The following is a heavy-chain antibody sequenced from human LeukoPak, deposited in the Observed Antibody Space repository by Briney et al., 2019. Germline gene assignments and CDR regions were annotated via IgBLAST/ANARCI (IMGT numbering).Heavy chain of an antibody. CDR3: ARDPRNVGLAP. D-gene: IGHD2-15*01. V-gene: IGHV3-74*01. J-gene: IGHJ5*02. CDR2: NNGDGSTT. CDR1: GFSLSGYW. Sequence: GGSLRLSCVASGFSLSGYWMYWVRHAPGKGLMYISRNNGDGSTTNYADVVKGRFTMPRDNVKNTLYLQMNSLRVEDTAVYYCARDPRNVGLAPWGQGTLVTVSS.